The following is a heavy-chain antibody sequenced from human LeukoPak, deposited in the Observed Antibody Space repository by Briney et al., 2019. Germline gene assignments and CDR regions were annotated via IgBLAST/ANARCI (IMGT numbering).Heavy chain of an antibody. J-gene: IGHJ4*02. CDR1: GFTFSSYW. Sequence: GGSLRLSCAASGFTFSSYWMHWVRQAPGKGLVWVSRINSDGSSTSYADSVKGRFTISRDNAKNTLYLQMNSLRAEDTAVYYCNAVRFGELLYQDYWGQGTLVTVSS. CDR3: NAVRFGELLYQDY. V-gene: IGHV3-74*01. D-gene: IGHD3-10*01. CDR2: INSDGSST.